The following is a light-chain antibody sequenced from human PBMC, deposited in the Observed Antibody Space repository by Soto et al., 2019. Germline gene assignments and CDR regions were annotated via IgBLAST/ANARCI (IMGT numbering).Light chain of an antibody. V-gene: IGKV3-20*01. CDR1: QSVSTNY. J-gene: IGKJ1*01. CDR3: QQYGSSPPT. Sequence: EIVLTQSPGTLSLSPGERATLSCRASQSVSTNYLAWYQRKPGQAPRLLIYGASSRATDIPNRFSGSGSGKDFTLSITRIKAENFSMYYCQQYGSSPPTFGQVTKVEIK. CDR2: GAS.